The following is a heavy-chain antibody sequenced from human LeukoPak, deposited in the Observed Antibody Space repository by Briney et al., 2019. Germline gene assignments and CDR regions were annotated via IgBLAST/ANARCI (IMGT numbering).Heavy chain of an antibody. J-gene: IGHJ4*02. CDR1: GGSISSYY. D-gene: IGHD3-22*01. CDR2: INHSGST. CDR3: ARGGPTYYYDSSGYLFDY. Sequence: PSETLSLTCTVSGGSISSYYWSWIRQPPGKGLEWIGEINHSGSTDYNPSLKSRVTISVDTSKNQSSLKLSSVTAADTAVYYCARGGPTYYYDSSGYLFDYWGQGTLVTVSS. V-gene: IGHV4-34*01.